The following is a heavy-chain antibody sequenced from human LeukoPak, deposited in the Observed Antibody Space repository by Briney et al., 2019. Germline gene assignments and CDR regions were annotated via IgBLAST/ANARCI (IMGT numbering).Heavy chain of an antibody. CDR1: GYTFTSYD. D-gene: IGHD6-13*01. CDR2: MNPNSGNT. V-gene: IGHV1-8*03. J-gene: IGHJ4*02. Sequence: GASVKVSCKASGYTFTSYDINWLRQATGQGLEWMGWMNPNSGNTGYAQKFQGRVTITRNTSISTAYMELSSLRSEDTAVYYCARVLRRYSSSWPTGYWGQGTLVTVSS. CDR3: ARVLRRYSSSWPTGY.